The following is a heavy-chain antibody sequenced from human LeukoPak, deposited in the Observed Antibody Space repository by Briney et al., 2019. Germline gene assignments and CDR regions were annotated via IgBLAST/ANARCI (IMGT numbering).Heavy chain of an antibody. V-gene: IGHV4-38-2*02. CDR3: ARVRGYCSSTICYRYYFDY. J-gene: IGHJ4*02. D-gene: IGHD2-2*01. Sequence: PSETLSLTCTVSGYSISSGYYWGWIRQPPGKGLEWIGTIYHSGSTYYNPSLKSRVTISVDTSKNQFSLKLASVTAADTAVYYCARVRGYCSSTICYRYYFDYWGQGTLVTVSS. CDR1: GYSISSGYY. CDR2: IYHSGST.